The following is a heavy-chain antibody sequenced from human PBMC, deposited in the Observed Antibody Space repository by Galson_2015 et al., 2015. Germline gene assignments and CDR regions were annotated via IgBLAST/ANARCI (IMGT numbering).Heavy chain of an antibody. V-gene: IGHV1-18*01. Sequence: SVKVSCKASANIFTSYSISWVRQAPGEGLEGMGGISSHDGCTNYGRDLQGRVTMTTDTSTSTAYMELRSLRSDDTAVYYCARADNLYIWGTYRYTGLGSFDIWGHGTMVTVSS. D-gene: IGHD3-16*02. CDR3: ARADNLYIWGTYRYTGLGSFDI. CDR2: ISSHDGCT. CDR1: ANIFTSYS. J-gene: IGHJ3*02.